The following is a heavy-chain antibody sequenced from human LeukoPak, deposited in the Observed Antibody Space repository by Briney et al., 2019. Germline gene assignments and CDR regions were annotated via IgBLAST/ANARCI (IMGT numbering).Heavy chain of an antibody. CDR1: GFTFSSYS. CDR2: ISSSSSYI. D-gene: IGHD6-6*01. J-gene: IGHJ4*02. CDR3: ARDLGGYSSSSPFDY. Sequence: GGSLRLSCAASGFTFSSYSMNWVRQAPGKGLGWVSSISSSSSYIYYADSVKGRFTISRDNAKNSLYLQMNSLRAEDTAVYYCARDLGGYSSSSPFDYWGQGTLVTVSS. V-gene: IGHV3-21*01.